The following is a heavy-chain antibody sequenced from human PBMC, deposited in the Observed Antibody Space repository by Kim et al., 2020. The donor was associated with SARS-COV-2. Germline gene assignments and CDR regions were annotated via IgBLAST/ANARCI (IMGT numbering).Heavy chain of an antibody. CDR1: GGTFSSYA. V-gene: IGHV1-69*13. J-gene: IGHJ3*02. CDR2: IIPIFGTA. Sequence: SVKVSCKASGGTFSSYAISWVRQAPGQGLEWMGGIIPIFGTANYAQKFQGRVTITADESTSTAYMELSSLRSEDTAVYYCASNGSPPADDAFDIWGQGTMVTVSS. D-gene: IGHD1-26*01. CDR3: ASNGSPPADDAFDI.